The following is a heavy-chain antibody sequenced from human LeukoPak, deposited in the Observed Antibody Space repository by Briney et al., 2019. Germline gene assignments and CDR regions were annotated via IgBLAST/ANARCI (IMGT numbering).Heavy chain of an antibody. V-gene: IGHV3-11*01. CDR3: AKDLTPGRVGDFDY. CDR1: GFTFSDYY. Sequence: PGGSLRLSCAASGFTFSDYYMSWIRQAPGRGLEWVSYISSSGSTIYYADSVKGRFTISRDNAKNSLYLQMNSLRAEDTAVYYCAKDLTPGRVGDFDYWGQGTLVTVSS. J-gene: IGHJ4*02. D-gene: IGHD1-14*01. CDR2: ISSSGSTI.